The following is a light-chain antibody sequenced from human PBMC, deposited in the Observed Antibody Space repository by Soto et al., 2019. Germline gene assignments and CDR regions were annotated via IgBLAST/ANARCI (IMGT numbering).Light chain of an antibody. Sequence: EIVLTQSQATLSLSPGERATLSFRASQSVSSYLAWYQQKPGQAPRLLIYDASNRATGIPARFSGSGSGTDFTLTISSLEPEDFAVYYCQQRSNWPASFGPGTKVDIK. CDR3: QQRSNWPAS. J-gene: IGKJ3*01. V-gene: IGKV3-11*01. CDR1: QSVSSY. CDR2: DAS.